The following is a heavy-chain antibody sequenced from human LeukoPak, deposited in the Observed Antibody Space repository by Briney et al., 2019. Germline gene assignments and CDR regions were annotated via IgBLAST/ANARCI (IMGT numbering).Heavy chain of an antibody. D-gene: IGHD3-22*01. J-gene: IGHJ2*01. CDR2: IYTSGST. Sequence: SETLSLTCTVSGGSISSYYWSWIRQPAGEGLEWIGRIYTSGSTNYNPSLKSRVTMSVETSKNQFSLKLSSVTAADPAVYYCARSYYDSSGYYGYFHLWGRGTLVTVSS. CDR3: ARSYYDSSGYYGYFHL. V-gene: IGHV4-4*07. CDR1: GGSISSYY.